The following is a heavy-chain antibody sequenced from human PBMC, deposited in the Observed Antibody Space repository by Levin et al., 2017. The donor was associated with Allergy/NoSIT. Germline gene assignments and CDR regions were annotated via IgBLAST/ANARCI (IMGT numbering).Heavy chain of an antibody. V-gene: IGHV4-38-2*01. J-gene: IGHJ4*02. D-gene: IGHD4-23*01. Sequence: SQTLSLTCAVSGSSISSGYYWGWIRQPPGKGLEWIGSIYHTGSTYYNPSLKSRVTISIDTSKNQFSLKLTSVAAADTAVYYCARVIGAHYGGNPWYFEYWGQGTLVTVSS. CDR1: GSSISSGYY. CDR3: ARVIGAHYGGNPWYFEY. CDR2: IYHTGST.